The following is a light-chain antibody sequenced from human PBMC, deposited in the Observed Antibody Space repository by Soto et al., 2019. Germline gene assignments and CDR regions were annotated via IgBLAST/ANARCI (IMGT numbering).Light chain of an antibody. V-gene: IGKV1-39*01. CDR3: LQYNSYSLWT. J-gene: IGKJ1*01. Sequence: DIQMTQSPSSLSASVGDRVTITCRASQSIRNYLNWYQKKPGKAPKLLIYGASSLQSGVPSRFSGSGSGTDFTLTISSLQPEDCATYYCLQYNSYSLWTFGQGNKVAIK. CDR2: GAS. CDR1: QSIRNY.